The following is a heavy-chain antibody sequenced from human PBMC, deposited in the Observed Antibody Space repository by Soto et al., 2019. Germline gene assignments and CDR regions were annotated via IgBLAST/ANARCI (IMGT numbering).Heavy chain of an antibody. CDR3: ARGGGKYYDFWSGYHHDAFDI. V-gene: IGHV4-30-4*01. CDR1: GGSISSGDYY. D-gene: IGHD3-3*01. CDR2: IYYSGST. J-gene: IGHJ3*02. Sequence: SETLSLTCTVSGGSISSGDYYWSWIRQPPGKGLEWIGYIYYSGSTYYNPSLKSRVTISVDTSKNQFSLKLSSVTAADTAVYYCARGGGKYYDFWSGYHHDAFDIWGQGTMVTVSS.